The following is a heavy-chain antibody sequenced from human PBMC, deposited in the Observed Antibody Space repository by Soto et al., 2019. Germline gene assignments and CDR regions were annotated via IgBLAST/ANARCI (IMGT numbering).Heavy chain of an antibody. CDR1: GFTFSSYG. J-gene: IGHJ4*02. CDR2: ISYDGSNK. D-gene: IGHD5-18*01. Sequence: QVQLVESGGGVVQPGRSLRLSCAASGFTFSSYGMHWVRQAPGKGLEWVAVISYDGSNKYYADSVKGRFTISRDNSKNRLYLQMNSLRPEDTAVHYCAKDRGTAMAYFDYWGQGTLVTVSS. CDR3: AKDRGTAMAYFDY. V-gene: IGHV3-30*18.